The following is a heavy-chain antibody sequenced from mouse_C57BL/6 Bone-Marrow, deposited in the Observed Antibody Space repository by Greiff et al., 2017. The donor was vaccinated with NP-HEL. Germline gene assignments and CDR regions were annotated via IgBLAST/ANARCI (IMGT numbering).Heavy chain of an antibody. CDR1: GFTFSDYY. CDR3: ARQSYDYDAMDY. Sequence: DVKLVESGGGLVQPGGSLKLSCAASGFTFSDYYMYWVRQTPEKRLEWVAYISNGGGSTYYPDTVKGRFPISRDNAKNTLYLQMSRLKSEDTAMYYCARQSYDYDAMDYWGQGASVTVAS. V-gene: IGHV5-12*01. CDR2: ISNGGGST. D-gene: IGHD2-12*01. J-gene: IGHJ4*01.